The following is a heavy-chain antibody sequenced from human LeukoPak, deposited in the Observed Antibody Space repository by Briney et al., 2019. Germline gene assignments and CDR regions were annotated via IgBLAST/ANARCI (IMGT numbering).Heavy chain of an antibody. D-gene: IGHD3-22*01. CDR3: ARGAMISWSPLNWFDP. Sequence: ASVKVSCKASGYTFTGYYMRWVRQAPGQGLEWMGWISPNSGGTNYAQKFQGRVTMTRDTSISTAYMELSRLRSDDTAVYYCARGAMISWSPLNWFDPWGQGTLVTVSS. CDR1: GYTFTGYY. CDR2: ISPNSGGT. J-gene: IGHJ5*02. V-gene: IGHV1-2*02.